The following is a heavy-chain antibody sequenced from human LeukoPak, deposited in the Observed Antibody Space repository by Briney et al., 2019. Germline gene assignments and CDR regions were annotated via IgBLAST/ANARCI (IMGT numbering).Heavy chain of an antibody. J-gene: IGHJ4*02. CDR3: ASLAVAGLSEGY. D-gene: IGHD6-19*01. CDR1: GGSISSSSYY. V-gene: IGHV4-39*01. CDR2: IYYSGST. Sequence: SETLSLTCTVSGGSISSSSYYWGWIRQPPGKGLEWIGSIYYSGSTYYNPSLKSRVTISVDTSRNQFSLKLSSVTAADTAVYYCASLAVAGLSEGYWGQGTLVIVSS.